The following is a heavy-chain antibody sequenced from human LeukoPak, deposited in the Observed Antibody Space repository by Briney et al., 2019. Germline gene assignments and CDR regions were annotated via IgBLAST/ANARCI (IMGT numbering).Heavy chain of an antibody. V-gene: IGHV4-39*01. CDR1: GASISSGSYY. D-gene: IGHD1-26*01. J-gene: IGHJ3*01. Sequence: SETLSLTCTVSGASISSGSYYWVWIRQPPGKGLEWIGSVYYSGSTFYNPSLKSRVTISVDTSKNQFPLTLSSVTAADTAVYYCARQGAGGRAFDVWGQARLLTVSS. CDR3: ARQGAGGRAFDV. CDR2: VYYSGST.